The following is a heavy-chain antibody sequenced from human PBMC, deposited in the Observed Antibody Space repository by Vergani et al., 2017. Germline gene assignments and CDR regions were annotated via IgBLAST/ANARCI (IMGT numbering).Heavy chain of an antibody. CDR3: ARNRAIELAGRMHYYYAIDV. CDR2: IYFSGST. Sequence: QLQLQESGPGLVKPSETLSLTCTVSGGSISSSSYYWGWIRQPPGKGLEWIGSIYFSGSTYYNPSLKSRVTISVDTSKNRFSLKLSSVTAADTAVYYCARNRAIELAGRMHYYYAIDVWGQGTTVTVSS. V-gene: IGHV4-39*01. CDR1: GGSISSSSYY. D-gene: IGHD5-24*01. J-gene: IGHJ6*02.